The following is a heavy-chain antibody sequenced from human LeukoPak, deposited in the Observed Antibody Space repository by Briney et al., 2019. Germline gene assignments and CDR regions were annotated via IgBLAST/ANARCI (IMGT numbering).Heavy chain of an antibody. CDR1: GFTFSSYS. J-gene: IGHJ3*02. D-gene: IGHD6-19*01. Sequence: GGSLRLSCAASGFTFSSYSMNWVRQAPGKGLEWVSSISSSSSYIYYADSVKGRFTISRDNAKNSLYLQMNSLRAEDTAVYYCARALAVAGHDAFDIWGQGIMVTVSS. CDR2: ISSSSSYI. V-gene: IGHV3-21*01. CDR3: ARALAVAGHDAFDI.